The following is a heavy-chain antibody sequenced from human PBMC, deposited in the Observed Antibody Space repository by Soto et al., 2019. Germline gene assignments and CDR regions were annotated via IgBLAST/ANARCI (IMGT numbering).Heavy chain of an antibody. CDR2: IAPTDSYT. CDR1: GYNFTAYW. D-gene: IGHD1-26*01. V-gene: IGHV5-10-1*01. CDR3: AKDLGWELLRGVDY. Sequence: PGESLKISCSISGYNFTAYWITWVRQMPGRGLEWMGRIAPTDSYTKYSPSFQGHVTISVDRSTTTAYLQWSSLKASDTAVYYCAKDLGWELLRGVDYWGQGTLVTVSS. J-gene: IGHJ4*02.